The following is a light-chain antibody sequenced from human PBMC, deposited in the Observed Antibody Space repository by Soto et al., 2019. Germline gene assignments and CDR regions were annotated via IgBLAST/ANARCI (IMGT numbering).Light chain of an antibody. CDR2: GNS. CDR1: SSNIGAGYD. Sequence: QSVLTQPHSVSGAPGQRVTISCTESSSNIGAGYDVHWYQQLPGTAPKLLIYGNSNRPSGVPDRFSGSKSGTSASLAITGLQAEDEADYYCQSYDSSPHVVFGGGTQLTVL. CDR3: QSYDSSPHVV. V-gene: IGLV1-40*01. J-gene: IGLJ2*01.